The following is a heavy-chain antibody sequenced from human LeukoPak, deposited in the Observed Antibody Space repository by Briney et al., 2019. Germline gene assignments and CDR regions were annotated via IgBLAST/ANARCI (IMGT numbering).Heavy chain of an antibody. V-gene: IGHV4-39*07. CDR2: IYYSGST. D-gene: IGHD6-19*01. Sequence: PSETLSLTCTVSGDSISSGTYYWGWIRQPPGKGLEWIGSIYYSGSTYYNPSLKSRVTMSEHMSKNQLSLRLNSVTAADTATYYCARETSLAGFASGLGFNYWGQGILVTVSS. J-gene: IGHJ4*02. CDR1: GDSISSGTYY. CDR3: ARETSLAGFASGLGFNY.